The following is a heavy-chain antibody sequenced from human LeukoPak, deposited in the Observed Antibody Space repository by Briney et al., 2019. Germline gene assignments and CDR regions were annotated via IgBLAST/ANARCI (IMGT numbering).Heavy chain of an antibody. V-gene: IGHV1-18*01. CDR3: ARVPLREKNFDY. J-gene: IGHJ4*02. CDR1: GYIFTSYG. Sequence: ASVKVSCKASGYIFTSYGISWVRQAPGQGLEWMGWISVYNGTTNYAQKLQGRVTMATETSTSTAYMELRSLRSDDTAVYYCARVPLREKNFDYWGQGTLVTVSS. CDR2: ISVYNGTT. D-gene: IGHD2-15*01.